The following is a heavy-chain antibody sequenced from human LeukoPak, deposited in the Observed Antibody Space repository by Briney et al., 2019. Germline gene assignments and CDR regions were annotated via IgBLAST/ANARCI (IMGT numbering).Heavy chain of an antibody. CDR3: ARDLAVVTFVDDY. J-gene: IGHJ4*02. D-gene: IGHD5-18*01. V-gene: IGHV1-2*02. CDR1: GYTFTGYY. Sequence: ASVKVSCKASGYTFTGYYTHWVRQAPGQGLEWMGWINPNSGGTNYAQKFQGRVTMTRDTSISTAYMELSRLRSDDTAVYYCARDLAVVTFVDDYWGQGTLVTVSS. CDR2: INPNSGGT.